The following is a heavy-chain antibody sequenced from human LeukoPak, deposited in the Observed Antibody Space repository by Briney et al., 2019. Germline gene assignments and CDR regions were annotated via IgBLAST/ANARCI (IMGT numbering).Heavy chain of an antibody. CDR1: GFTFSNAW. J-gene: IGHJ4*02. CDR3: TTDLEVVTAFDY. CDR2: IKSKTDGGTT. D-gene: IGHD2-21*02. Sequence: PGGSLRLSCAASGFTFSNAWMSWVRQAPGKGLEWVGRIKSKTDGGTTDYAAPVKGRFTISRDDSKNTLYLQMNSLKTEDTAVYYCTTDLEVVTAFDYWGQGTLVTVSS. V-gene: IGHV3-15*01.